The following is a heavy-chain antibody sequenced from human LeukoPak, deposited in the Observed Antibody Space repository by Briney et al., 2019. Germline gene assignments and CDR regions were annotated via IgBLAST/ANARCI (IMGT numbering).Heavy chain of an antibody. CDR3: ERGGSSSSYYNNYGMDV. CDR1: GYSLTSFD. J-gene: IGHJ6*02. CDR2: MNPKRGNT. Sequence: ASVKVSCKASGYSLTSFDINWVRQGSGQGLEWMGWMNPKRGNTGYAPTFQGRVTITRDTSIDAAFMELSSLRPDDTAVYYCERGGSSSSYYNNYGMDVWGQGTTITVSS. D-gene: IGHD6-13*01. V-gene: IGHV1-8*01.